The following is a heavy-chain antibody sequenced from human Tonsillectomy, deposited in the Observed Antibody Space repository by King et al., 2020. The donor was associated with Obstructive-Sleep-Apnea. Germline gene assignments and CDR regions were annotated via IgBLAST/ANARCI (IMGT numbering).Heavy chain of an antibody. Sequence: HVPLQESGPGLVKPSETLSLTCTVSGDSISRFYWSWIRQPPGKGLEWIGYISYSGITNYNPSLESRVTISEDTSKNQFSLNLSSVTAADTAVYFCARAESSGNGGIYWFDTWGQGTLVTVSS. CDR3: ARAESSGNGGIYWFDT. CDR1: GDSISRFY. CDR2: ISYSGIT. D-gene: IGHD3-22*01. V-gene: IGHV4-59*01. J-gene: IGHJ5*02.